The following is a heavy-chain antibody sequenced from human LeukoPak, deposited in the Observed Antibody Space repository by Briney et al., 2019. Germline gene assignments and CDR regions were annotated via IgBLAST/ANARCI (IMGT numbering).Heavy chain of an antibody. V-gene: IGHV4-30-4*08. CDR2: IYYSGST. CDR1: GGSISSADYY. Sequence: SQTLSLTCTVSGGSISSADYYWSWIRLPPGKGLEWIGYIYYSGSTYYNPSLKSRVTLSVDTSNNQFSLRLSSVTAADTAVYYCARARDTNPFDYWGQGTLVTVSS. D-gene: IGHD5-24*01. CDR3: ARARDTNPFDY. J-gene: IGHJ4*02.